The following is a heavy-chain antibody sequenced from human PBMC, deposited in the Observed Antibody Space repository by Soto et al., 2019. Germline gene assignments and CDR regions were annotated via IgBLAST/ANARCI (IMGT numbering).Heavy chain of an antibody. CDR3: AKEDVGGYYYSGL. D-gene: IGHD1-26*01. CDR1: GFTFSNYV. V-gene: IGHV3-23*01. J-gene: IGHJ4*02. Sequence: GGSLRLSCAASGFTFSNYVMSWVRQTPGKGLEWVSSISNSGGGTYYADSVRGRFTISRDNSKNTLYLQMNSLRAEDTAVYYCAKEDVGGYYYSGLWGRGTLVTVSS. CDR2: ISNSGGGT.